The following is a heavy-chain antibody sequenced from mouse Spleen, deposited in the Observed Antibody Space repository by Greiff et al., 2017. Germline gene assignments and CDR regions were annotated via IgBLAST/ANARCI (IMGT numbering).Heavy chain of an antibody. Sequence: EVQLVESGGGLVKPGGSLKLSCAASGFTFSDYGMHWVRQAPEKGLEWVAYISSGSSTIYYADTVKGRFTISRDNAKNTLFLQMTSLRSEDTAMYYCARPTTVVASYYFDYWGQGTTLTVSS. CDR1: GFTFSDYG. D-gene: IGHD1-1*01. J-gene: IGHJ2*01. CDR2: ISSGSSTI. V-gene: IGHV5-17*01. CDR3: ARPTTVVASYYFDY.